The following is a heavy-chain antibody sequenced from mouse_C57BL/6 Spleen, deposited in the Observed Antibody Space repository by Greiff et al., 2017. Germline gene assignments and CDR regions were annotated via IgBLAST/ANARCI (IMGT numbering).Heavy chain of an antibody. V-gene: IGHV3-6*01. Sequence: EVKLMESGPGLVKPSQSLSLTCSVTGYSITSGYYWNWIRQFPGNKLEWMGYISYDGSNNYNPSLKNRISITRDTSKNQFFLKLNSVTTEDTATYYCAKNYYGSSDDAMDYWGQGTSVTVSS. CDR2: ISYDGSN. J-gene: IGHJ4*01. CDR1: GYSITSGYY. CDR3: AKNYYGSSDDAMDY. D-gene: IGHD1-1*01.